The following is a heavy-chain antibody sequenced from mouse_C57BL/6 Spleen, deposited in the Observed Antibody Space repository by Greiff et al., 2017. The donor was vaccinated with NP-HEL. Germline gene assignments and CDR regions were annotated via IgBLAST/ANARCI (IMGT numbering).Heavy chain of an antibody. CDR3: ARVYYSGLFYFDY. J-gene: IGHJ2*01. D-gene: IGHD1-1*01. CDR1: GFSLSTSGMG. CDR2: IYWDDDK. Sequence: QVTLKECGPGILQSSQTLSLTCSFSGFSLSTSGMGVSWSRQPSGKGLEWLAHIYWDDDKRYNPSLKSRLTISKDTSRNQVFLKITSLDTADTATYYCARVYYSGLFYFDYWGQGTTLTVSS. V-gene: IGHV8-12*01.